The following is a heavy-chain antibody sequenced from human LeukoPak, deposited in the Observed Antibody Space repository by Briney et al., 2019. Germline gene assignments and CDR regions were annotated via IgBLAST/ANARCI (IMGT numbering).Heavy chain of an antibody. J-gene: IGHJ6*03. V-gene: IGHV1-69*05. CDR3: ARVDRYHYYLDV. Sequence: SVKVSCKASGGTFSSYSITWVRQAPGQGLEWMGGIMPLFNTADYAQQFQGRVTITTDESTSTAYMELSSLRFEDTAMYYCARVDRYHYYLDVWGKGTTVTVSS. CDR2: IMPLFNTA. CDR1: GGTFSSYS.